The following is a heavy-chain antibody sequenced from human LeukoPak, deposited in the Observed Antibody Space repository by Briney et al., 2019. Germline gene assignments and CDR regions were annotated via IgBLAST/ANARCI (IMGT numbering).Heavy chain of an antibody. J-gene: IGHJ6*02. V-gene: IGHV1-24*01. CDR1: GYTLTELS. Sequence: GASVKVSCKVSGYTLTELSMHWVRQAPGKGLEWMGGFDPEDGETIYAQKFQGRVTMTEDTSTDTAYMELSSLRSEDTAVYYCATSIHYCSGGSCYSYYCGMDVWGQGTTVTVSS. CDR3: ATSIHYCSGGSCYSYYCGMDV. CDR2: FDPEDGET. D-gene: IGHD2-15*01.